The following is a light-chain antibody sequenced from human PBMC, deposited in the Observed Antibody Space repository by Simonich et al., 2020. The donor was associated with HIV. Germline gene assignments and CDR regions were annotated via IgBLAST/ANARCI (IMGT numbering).Light chain of an antibody. V-gene: IGLV2-14*01. CDR3: SSYTSSSTLV. CDR2: DVS. CDR1: SSDVGTYNY. J-gene: IGLJ3*02. Sequence: QSALTQPASVSGSPGQSITISCHGTSSDVGTYNYVSWYQQHPGKAPKLMIYDVSKRPSGVSNRFSGSKSGNTASLTISGLQAEDEADYYCSSYTSSSTLVFGGGTKLTVL.